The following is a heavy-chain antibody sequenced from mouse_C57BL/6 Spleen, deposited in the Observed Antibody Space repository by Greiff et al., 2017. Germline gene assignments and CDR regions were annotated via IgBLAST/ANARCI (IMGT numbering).Heavy chain of an antibody. V-gene: IGHV1-69*01. J-gene: IGHJ2*01. D-gene: IGHD2-3*01. CDR1: GYTFTSYW. Sequence: QVQLQQPGAELVMPGASVKLSCKASGYTFTSYWMHWVKQRPGQGLEWIGEIDPSDSYTNYNQKFKGKSTLTVDKSSSTAYMQLSSLTSEDSAVYYCASSDGLYYWGQGTTLTVSS. CDR2: IDPSDSYT. CDR3: ASSDGLYY.